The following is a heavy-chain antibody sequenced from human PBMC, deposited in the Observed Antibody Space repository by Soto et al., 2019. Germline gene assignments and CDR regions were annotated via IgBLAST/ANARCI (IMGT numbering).Heavy chain of an antibody. CDR1: GGSISSSNW. D-gene: IGHD6-13*01. Sequence: QVQLQESGPGLVKPSLTLSLTCAVSGGSISSSNWWSWVRQPPGKGLEWIGEIYHSGSTNYNPSLTCGVTISVDNSKNQCSLTLSSVTAEDTAVYYCARIAAAGTYFQNWGQGTLVTVSS. V-gene: IGHV4-4*02. CDR2: IYHSGST. CDR3: ARIAAAGTYFQN. J-gene: IGHJ1*01.